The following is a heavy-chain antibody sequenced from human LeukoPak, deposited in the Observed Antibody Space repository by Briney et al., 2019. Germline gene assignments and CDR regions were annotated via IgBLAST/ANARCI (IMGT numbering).Heavy chain of an antibody. CDR2: IKEDGSEK. J-gene: IGHJ4*02. CDR1: GFTFSTYW. Sequence: GGSLRLSCAASGFTFSTYWMTWVRQAPGKGLEWLANIKEDGSEKYYVDSVKGRFTISRDNAKNSLYLQMNSLQGEDTALYYCVRGSGVRYRYWGQGTLVTVSS. CDR3: VRGSGVRYRY. V-gene: IGHV3-7*01. D-gene: IGHD3-9*01.